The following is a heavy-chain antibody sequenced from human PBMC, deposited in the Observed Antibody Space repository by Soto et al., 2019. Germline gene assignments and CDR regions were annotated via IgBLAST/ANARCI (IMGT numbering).Heavy chain of an antibody. V-gene: IGHV1-69*01. D-gene: IGHD2-2*01. CDR1: GDTFSSYA. CDR3: GTRYTVGDIVVGPAATAYYYYGMDA. Sequence: QVQLVQSGAEVKKPGSSVKVSCKASGDTFSSYAISWVRQATGQGLEWMGGSIPIFGTANYAQKFQGRVTITADESTSTASMELSRLKDEDKAVYYCGTRYTVGDIVVGPAATAYYYYGMDAWGQGTTVTVSS. J-gene: IGHJ6*02. CDR2: SIPIFGTA.